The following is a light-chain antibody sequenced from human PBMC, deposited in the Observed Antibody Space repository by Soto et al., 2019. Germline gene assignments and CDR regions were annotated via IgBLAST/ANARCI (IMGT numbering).Light chain of an antibody. J-gene: IGLJ2*01. V-gene: IGLV1-51*02. Sequence: QSVLTQPPSVSAAPGQTVNISCAGSSSNIGNNYVSWYQQLPGTAPKLLIYENNKRPSGIPDRFSGSKSGTSATLGITGLQTGDEADYYCGTWDSSLSAVVFGGGTKVTVL. CDR3: GTWDSSLSAVV. CDR1: SSNIGNNY. CDR2: ENN.